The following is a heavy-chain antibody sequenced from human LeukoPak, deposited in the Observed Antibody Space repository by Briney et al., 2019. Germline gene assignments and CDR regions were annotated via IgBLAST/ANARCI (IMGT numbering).Heavy chain of an antibody. Sequence: ASVKVSCKASGYTFTSYDINWVRQATGQGLEWMGWINPNSGGTNYAQKFQGRVTMTRSTSISTAYMELSRLRSDDTAVYYCATWSTVAGTGEFDYWGQGTLVTVSS. CDR1: GYTFTSYD. V-gene: IGHV1-2*02. J-gene: IGHJ4*02. D-gene: IGHD6-19*01. CDR2: INPNSGGT. CDR3: ATWSTVAGTGEFDY.